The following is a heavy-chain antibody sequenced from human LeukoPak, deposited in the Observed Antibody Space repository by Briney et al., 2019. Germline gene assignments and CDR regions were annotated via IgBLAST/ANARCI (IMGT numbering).Heavy chain of an antibody. Sequence: PSETLSLTCAVYGGSFSGYYWSWIRQPPGKGLEWIGEINHSGSTNYNPSLKSRVTISVDTSKNQFSLKLSSVTAADTAVYYCARAEDGDYSLSWFDPWGQGTLVTVSS. CDR3: ARAEDGDYSLSWFDP. CDR2: INHSGST. CDR1: GGSFSGYY. J-gene: IGHJ5*02. V-gene: IGHV4-34*01. D-gene: IGHD4-17*01.